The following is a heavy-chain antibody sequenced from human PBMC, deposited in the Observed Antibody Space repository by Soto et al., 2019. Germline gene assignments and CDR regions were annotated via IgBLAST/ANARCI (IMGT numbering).Heavy chain of an antibody. J-gene: IGHJ2*01. V-gene: IGHV5-51*01. CDR3: ARIIADWYFDL. D-gene: IGHD3-16*02. CDR1: GYSFALYW. CDR2: IYPSDSDV. Sequence: GESLQISCKGSGYSFALYWIGWVRQMPGKYLEWMGIIYPSDSDVRYSPSFQGQVTMSADKSISTVYLQWNSLKSPDTAMYYCARIIADWYFDLWGRGTLVTVSS.